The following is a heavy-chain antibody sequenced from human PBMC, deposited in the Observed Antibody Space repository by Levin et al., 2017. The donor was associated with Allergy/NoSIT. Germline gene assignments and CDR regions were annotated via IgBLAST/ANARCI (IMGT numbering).Heavy chain of an antibody. Sequence: ASVKVSCKASGYTFTGYYMHWVRQAPGQGLEWMGWINPNSGGANYAQKFQGRVTMTRDTSISTAYMELSRLRSDDTAVYYCARPSNIWFGELLQDGPVFDYWGQGTLVTVSS. J-gene: IGHJ4*02. CDR3: ARPSNIWFGELLQDGPVFDY. D-gene: IGHD3-10*01. V-gene: IGHV1-2*02. CDR1: GYTFTGYY. CDR2: INPNSGGA.